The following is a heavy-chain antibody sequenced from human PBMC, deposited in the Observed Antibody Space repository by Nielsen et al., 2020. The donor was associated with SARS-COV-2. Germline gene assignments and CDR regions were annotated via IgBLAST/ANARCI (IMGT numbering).Heavy chain of an antibody. V-gene: IGHV4-34*01. CDR1: GGSFSGYY. CDR3: ARGPLVGGTTGYFFPS. D-gene: IGHD1-26*01. J-gene: IGHJ5*02. Sequence: SETLSLTCAVYGGSFSGYYWSWIRQPPGKGLEWIGEITHSGSTTYTPSLKSRATISVDTSKNQFSLRLTSVTAADTAVYYCARGPLVGGTTGYFFPSWGQGTLVTVSS. CDR2: ITHSGST.